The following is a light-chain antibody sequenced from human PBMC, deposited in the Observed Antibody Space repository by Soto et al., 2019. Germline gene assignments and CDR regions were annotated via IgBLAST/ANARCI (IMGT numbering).Light chain of an antibody. CDR2: RNN. CDR1: SSNIGSNY. V-gene: IGLV1-47*01. Sequence: QSVLTQPPSASGTPGQRVTISCSGSSSNIGSNYVYWYQQLPGTAPKLLIYRNNQRPSGFPDRFSGSKSGTSASLAISGLRSEDEAEYYCAAWDDSLSGYVVFGGGTKLTVL. CDR3: AAWDDSLSGYVV. J-gene: IGLJ2*01.